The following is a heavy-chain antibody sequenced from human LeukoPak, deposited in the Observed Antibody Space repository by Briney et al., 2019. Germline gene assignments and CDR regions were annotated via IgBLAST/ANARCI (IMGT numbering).Heavy chain of an antibody. Sequence: ASVKVSCKASGYTFTNYYMHWVRQAPGQGFEWMGWINPNDGDTDYAQKFQGRVTMTRDTSVSTAHMEVSRLRSDDTAVYYCARANFLYCSSSTCLFDYWGQGTLVTVSS. CDR3: ARANFLYCSSSTCLFDY. V-gene: IGHV1-2*02. CDR1: GYTFTNYY. D-gene: IGHD2-2*01. CDR2: INPNDGDT. J-gene: IGHJ4*02.